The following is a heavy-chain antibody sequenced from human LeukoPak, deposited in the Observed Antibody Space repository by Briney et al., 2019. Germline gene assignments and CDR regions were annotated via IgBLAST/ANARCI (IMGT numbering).Heavy chain of an antibody. CDR2: IYWDDDK. Sequence: ESGPTLLNPTQTLTLTCTFSGFSLSTSGVGVGWIRQPPGKALEWLSLIYWDDDKRYSPSLKSRLTITKDTSKNQVVLTMTNMDPVDTATYYCAHYRSGYDILTGYSWYNWFDPWGQGTLVTVSS. V-gene: IGHV2-5*02. J-gene: IGHJ5*02. CDR1: GFSLSTSGVG. CDR3: AHYRSGYDILTGYSWYNWFDP. D-gene: IGHD3-9*01.